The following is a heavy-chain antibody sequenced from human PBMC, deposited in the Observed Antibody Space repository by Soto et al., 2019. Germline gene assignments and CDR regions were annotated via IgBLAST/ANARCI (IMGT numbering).Heavy chain of an antibody. J-gene: IGHJ4*02. Sequence: QLQLQESGPGLVKPSQTLSLACTVSGGSFSSGGYYWSWIRQLPGKVLEWIGYIYYSGSTYYNPSLKSRFTISLDTSKNQFPLKLSSVTAADTAVYYCARATSFSGHHGYWGQGTLVTVSS. CDR2: IYYSGST. CDR1: GGSFSSGGYY. V-gene: IGHV4-31*03. CDR3: ARATSFSGHHGY. D-gene: IGHD2-8*02.